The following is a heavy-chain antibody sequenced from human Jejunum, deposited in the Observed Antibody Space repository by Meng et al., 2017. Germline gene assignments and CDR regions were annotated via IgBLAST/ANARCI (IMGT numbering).Heavy chain of an antibody. CDR3: ARDFCTSTGCDWSY. V-gene: IGHV1-46*01. Sequence: ASVKVSCKASGYTFTRYPIYWVRQAPGQGLELMDIFNPSGDSSSYAQKFQGRVIMTRDTSASTVYMELTSLTSEDTAVYYCARDFCTSTGCDWSYWGQGTLVTVSS. D-gene: IGHD2-2*01. J-gene: IGHJ4*02. CDR2: FNPSGDSS. CDR1: GYTFTRYP.